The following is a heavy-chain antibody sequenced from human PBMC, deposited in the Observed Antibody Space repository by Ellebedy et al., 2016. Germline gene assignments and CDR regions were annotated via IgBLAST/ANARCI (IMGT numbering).Heavy chain of an antibody. D-gene: IGHD5-18*01. CDR1: GDSTISASSY. J-gene: IGHJ4*02. V-gene: IGHV4-61*02. CDR3: ASQLRGYSYGYRAG. CDR2: IYTSGST. Sequence: SETLSLTXTVSGDSTISASSYWSWIRQPAGKGLEWIGRIYTSGSTDYNPSLKSRVTMSVDTSKNQFSLKLSSVTAADTAVYYCASQLRGYSYGYRAGWGQGTLVTVSS.